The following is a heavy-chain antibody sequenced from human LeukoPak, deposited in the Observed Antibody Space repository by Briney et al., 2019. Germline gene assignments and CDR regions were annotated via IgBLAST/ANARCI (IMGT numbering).Heavy chain of an antibody. CDR1: GYTFTSYY. J-gene: IGHJ4*02. CDR2: INTNSDGR. V-gene: IGHV1-2*02. Sequence: PLASVKVSCKASGYTFTSYYMHWVRQAPGQGLEWMGWINTNSDGRNYAQKFQGRVTMNRETSIRTAYLEMSRLRSDDTAVYYCASFSHSTFLNLVVNRFEDYWGQGTLVTVSS. CDR3: ASFSHSTFLNLVVNRFEDY. D-gene: IGHD3-22*01.